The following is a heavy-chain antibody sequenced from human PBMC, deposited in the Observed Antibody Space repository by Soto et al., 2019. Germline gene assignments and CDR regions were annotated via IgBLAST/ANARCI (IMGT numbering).Heavy chain of an antibody. CDR3: ARDRPYYDILTGYFLALGMDV. V-gene: IGHV3-7*03. Sequence: GSLRLSCAASGFTFSSYWMSWVRQAPGKGLEWVANIKQDGSEKYYVDSVKGRFTISRDNAKNSLYLQMNSLRAEDTAVYYCARDRPYYDILTGYFLALGMDVWGQGTTVTVS. CDR1: GFTFSSYW. J-gene: IGHJ6*02. CDR2: IKQDGSEK. D-gene: IGHD3-9*01.